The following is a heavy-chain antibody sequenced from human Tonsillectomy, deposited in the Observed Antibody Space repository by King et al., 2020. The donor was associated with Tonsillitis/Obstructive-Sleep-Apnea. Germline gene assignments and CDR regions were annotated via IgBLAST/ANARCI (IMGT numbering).Heavy chain of an antibody. D-gene: IGHD5-24*01. V-gene: IGHV4-39*01. CDR3: AGRIGDGYNSNWFDP. CDR1: GGSISSSSYY. CDR2: IYYSGST. Sequence: LQLQESGPGLVKPSETLSLTCTVSGGSISSSSYYWGWIRQPPGKGLEWIGSIYYSGSTYYNPSLKSRVTISVDTSKNQFSLKLSSVTAADTAVYYCAGRIGDGYNSNWFDPWGQGTLVTVSS. J-gene: IGHJ5*02.